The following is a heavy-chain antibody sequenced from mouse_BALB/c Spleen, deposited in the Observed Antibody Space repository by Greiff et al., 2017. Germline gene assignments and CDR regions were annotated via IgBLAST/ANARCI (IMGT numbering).Heavy chain of an antibody. D-gene: IGHD1-1*01. J-gene: IGHJ3*01. Sequence: EVNLVESGGGLVKPGGSLKLSCAASGFTFSDYYMYWVRQTPEKRLEWVATISDGGSYTYYPDSVKGRFTISRDNAKNNLYLQMSSLKSEDTAMYYCADGSSYGFAYWGQGTLVTVSA. V-gene: IGHV5-4*02. CDR2: ISDGGSYT. CDR3: ADGSSYGFAY. CDR1: GFTFSDYY.